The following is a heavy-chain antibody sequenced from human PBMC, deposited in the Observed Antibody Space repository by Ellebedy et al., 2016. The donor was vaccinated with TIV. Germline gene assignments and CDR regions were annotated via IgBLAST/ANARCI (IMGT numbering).Heavy chain of an antibody. J-gene: IGHJ4*02. CDR2: IIPIFGTA. CDR1: GGTFSSYA. D-gene: IGHD5-18*01. V-gene: IGHV1-69*13. Sequence: SVKVSXXASGGTFSSYAISWVRQAPGQGLEWMGGIIPIFGTANYAQKFQGRVTITADESTSTAYMELSSLRSEDTAVYYCARVGPNTAMAGYWGQGTLVTVSS. CDR3: ARVGPNTAMAGY.